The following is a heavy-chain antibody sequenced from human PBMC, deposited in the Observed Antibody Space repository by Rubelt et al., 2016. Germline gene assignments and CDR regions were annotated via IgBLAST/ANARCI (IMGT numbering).Heavy chain of an antibody. J-gene: IGHJ4*02. CDR3: ARVYITMIVVYFDY. D-gene: IGHD3-22*01. CDR2: IYYSGST. V-gene: IGHV4-38-2*02. Sequence: GKGLEWIGSIYYSGSTYYNPSLKSRVTISVDTSKNQFSLKLSSVTAADTAVYYCARVYITMIVVYFDYWGQGTLVTVSS.